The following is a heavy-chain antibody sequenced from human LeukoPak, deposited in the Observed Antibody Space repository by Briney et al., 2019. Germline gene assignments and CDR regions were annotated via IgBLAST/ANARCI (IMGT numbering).Heavy chain of an antibody. CDR2: ISGSGGST. CDR3: AKGFYGDYGRLFDY. CDR1: GFTFSSYA. Sequence: PGGSRRLSCAASGFTFSSYAMSWVRQAPGKGLEWVSAISGSGGSTYYADSVKGRFTISRDNSKNTLYLQMNSLRAEDTAVYYCAKGFYGDYGRLFDYWGQGTLVTVSS. D-gene: IGHD4-17*01. J-gene: IGHJ4*02. V-gene: IGHV3-23*01.